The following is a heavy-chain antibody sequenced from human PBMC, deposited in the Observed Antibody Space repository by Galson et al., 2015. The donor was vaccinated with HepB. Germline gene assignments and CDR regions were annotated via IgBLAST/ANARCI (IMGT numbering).Heavy chain of an antibody. CDR1: GFTFSSYS. CDR3: AGDRGIAVAGPDAFDI. Sequence: SLGLACAASGFTFSSYSRNGVRQAAGKGVEGGASISRSSSYIYYADSVKGRFTISRDNAKNSLYLQMNSLRAEDTAVYYCAGDRGIAVAGPDAFDIWDQGTMVTVSS. D-gene: IGHD6-19*01. J-gene: IGHJ3*02. V-gene: IGHV3-21*01. CDR2: ISRSSSYI.